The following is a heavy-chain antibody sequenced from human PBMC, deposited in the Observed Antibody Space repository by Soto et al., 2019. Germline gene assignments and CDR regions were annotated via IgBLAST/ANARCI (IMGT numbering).Heavy chain of an antibody. CDR3: ARKVATIGYFDY. CDR1: GGSISSGDYY. CDR2: IYYSGST. V-gene: IGHV4-30-4*01. D-gene: IGHD5-12*01. J-gene: IGHJ4*02. Sequence: PSETLSLTCTVSGGSISSGDYYWSWIRQPPGKGLEWIGYIYYSGSTYYNPSLKSRVTISVDTSKNQFSLKLSSVTAADTDVYYCARKVATIGYFDYWGQGTLVTVSS.